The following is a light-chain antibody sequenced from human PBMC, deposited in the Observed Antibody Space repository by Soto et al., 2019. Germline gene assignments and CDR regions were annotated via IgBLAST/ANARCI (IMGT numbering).Light chain of an antibody. CDR3: LLYYGGAQV. CDR1: SSDVGGYNY. CDR2: EVS. V-gene: IGLV2-14*01. J-gene: IGLJ2*01. Sequence: QSVLTQPASVSGSPGQSITISCTGTSSDVGGYNYVSWYQQHPGKAPKLMIYEVSNRPSGVSNRFSGSKSGNTASLTISGLQAEDEADYYCLLYYGGAQVFGGGTKLTVL.